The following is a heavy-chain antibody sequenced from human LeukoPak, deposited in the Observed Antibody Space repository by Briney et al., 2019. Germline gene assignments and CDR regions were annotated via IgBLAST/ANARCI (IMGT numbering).Heavy chain of an antibody. CDR2: IRVSDGAR. V-gene: IGHV3-23*01. CDR1: GFAFPTYA. J-gene: IGHJ4*02. CDR3: AKGRITIFGVVTGQDY. D-gene: IGHD3-3*01. Sequence: GGSLRLSCVASGFAFPTYAMMWVRQVPGKGLEWVSSIRVSDGARFYADSVKGRFTMSRDNPKNTLFLQMNSLRPEDTAVYYCAKGRITIFGVVTGQDYWGQGTLVTVSS.